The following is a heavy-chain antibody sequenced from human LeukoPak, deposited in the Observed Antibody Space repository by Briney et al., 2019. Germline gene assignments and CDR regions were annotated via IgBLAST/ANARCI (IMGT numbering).Heavy chain of an antibody. J-gene: IGHJ4*02. D-gene: IGHD3-3*01. CDR3: AKNRRQSLNFGFYLEF. Sequence: GGSLRLSCVASGFTFSSFAMSWVRQAPGKGLEWVASAGGGGDSTNYADSVKGRFTISRESSNNMVYLQMNSVRVEDTATYYCAKNRRQSLNFGFYLEFCGQGALVTASS. V-gene: IGHV3-23*01. CDR2: AGGGGDST. CDR1: GFTFSSFA.